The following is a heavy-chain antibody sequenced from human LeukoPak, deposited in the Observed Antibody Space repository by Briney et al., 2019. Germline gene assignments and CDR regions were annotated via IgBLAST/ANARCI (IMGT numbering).Heavy chain of an antibody. CDR3: ARGSSGIAVRGLAWAWFDP. D-gene: IGHD3-10*01. CDR1: GFTFSTYW. CDR2: IKPDGSEE. J-gene: IGHJ5*02. V-gene: IGHV3-7*05. Sequence: GGSLRLSCAASGFTFSTYWMTWVRQAPGKGLEWVANIKPDGSEEYYVDSVKGRFTISRDNAKNSLYLHMNSLRVEDTAVYYCARGSSGIAVRGLAWAWFDPWGQGTLVTVSS.